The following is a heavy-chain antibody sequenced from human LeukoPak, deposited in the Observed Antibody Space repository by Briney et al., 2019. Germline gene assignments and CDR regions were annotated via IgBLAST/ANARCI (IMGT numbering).Heavy chain of an antibody. V-gene: IGHV1-69*04. J-gene: IGHJ3*02. D-gene: IGHD2-15*01. CDR2: IIPILGIA. CDR3: ARGGGFDAFDI. Sequence: GASVKVSCKASGGTFSSYAISWVRQAPGQGLEWMGRIIPILGIANYAQKFQGRVTITADKSTSTAYMELSSLRSEDTAVYYCARGGGFDAFDIWGQGTMVTVSS. CDR1: GGTFSSYA.